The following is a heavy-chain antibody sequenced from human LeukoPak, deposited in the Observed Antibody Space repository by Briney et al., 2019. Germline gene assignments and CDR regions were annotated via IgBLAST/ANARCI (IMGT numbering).Heavy chain of an antibody. V-gene: IGHV3-23*01. CDR2: ISGSDGTT. J-gene: IGHJ5*02. D-gene: IGHD6-19*01. CDR1: GFTFSGYA. Sequence: GGSLRLSCVASGFTFSGYAMSWVRQPPGKGLEWVSSISGSDGTTHYADSVKGRFTVSRDNSKNTLTLQMNSLRAEDTAVYYCVKDRHTGGWPNWLDPWGQGTLVTVFS. CDR3: VKDRHTGGWPNWLDP.